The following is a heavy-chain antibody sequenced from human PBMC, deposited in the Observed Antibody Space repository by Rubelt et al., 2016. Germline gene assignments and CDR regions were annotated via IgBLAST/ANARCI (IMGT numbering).Heavy chain of an antibody. Sequence: QLPLQEPGPGLVKPSETLSLTCTVSGGSINSSSYYWSWIRQSPGKGLEWIGYVYYTGSTTYNPPLQNRVPLLVDTSNQLSLRLTSVTAAATAVYYCARAHYYDSIGSFYFYYGMDVWGPGATVTVSS. V-gene: IGHV4-61*05. CDR2: VYYTGST. CDR1: GGSINSSSYY. D-gene: IGHD3-22*01. CDR3: ARAHYYDSIGSFYFYYGMDV. J-gene: IGHJ6*02.